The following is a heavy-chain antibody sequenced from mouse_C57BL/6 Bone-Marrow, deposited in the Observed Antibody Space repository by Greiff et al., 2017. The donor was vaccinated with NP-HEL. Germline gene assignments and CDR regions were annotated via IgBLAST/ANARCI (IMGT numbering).Heavy chain of an antibody. CDR1: GYTFTSYW. Sequence: VQLQQSGTVLARPGASVKMSCKTSGYTFTSYWMHWVKQRPGQGLEWIGAIYPGNSDTSYNQKFKGKAKLTAVTSASTAYMELSSLTNEDSAVYYCTSGILWLRRSWFAYWGQGTLVTVSA. D-gene: IGHD2-2*01. J-gene: IGHJ3*01. CDR2: IYPGNSDT. V-gene: IGHV1-5*01. CDR3: TSGILWLRRSWFAY.